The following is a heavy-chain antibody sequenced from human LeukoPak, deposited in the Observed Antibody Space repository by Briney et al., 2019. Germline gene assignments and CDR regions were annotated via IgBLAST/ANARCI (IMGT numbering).Heavy chain of an antibody. CDR1: GGSFSGYY. Sequence: SETLSLTCAVSGGSFSGYYWTWIRQPPGKGLEWIGEINHSGSTNYNPSLKSRVTKSVDTSKNQFSLSLRSVTAADTAVYYCASLTMIVAPWGQGTLITVSS. CDR2: INHSGST. CDR3: ASLTMIVAP. J-gene: IGHJ5*02. V-gene: IGHV4-34*01. D-gene: IGHD3-22*01.